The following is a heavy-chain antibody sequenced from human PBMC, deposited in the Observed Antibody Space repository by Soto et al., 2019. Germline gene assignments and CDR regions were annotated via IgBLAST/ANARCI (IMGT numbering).Heavy chain of an antibody. D-gene: IGHD3-10*01. V-gene: IGHV5-51*01. CDR1: GYSFTSYW. Sequence: GESLKISCKGSGYSFTSYWIGWVRQMPGKGLEWMGIIYPGDSDTRYSPSFQGQVTISADKSISTAYLQWSSLKASDTAMYYCARVFNYGSGSYCNFDYWGQGTLVTVSS. CDR2: IYPGDSDT. CDR3: ARVFNYGSGSYCNFDY. J-gene: IGHJ4*02.